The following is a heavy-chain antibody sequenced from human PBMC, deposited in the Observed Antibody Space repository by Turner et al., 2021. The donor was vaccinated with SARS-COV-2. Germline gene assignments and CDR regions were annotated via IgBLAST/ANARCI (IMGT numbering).Heavy chain of an antibody. J-gene: IGHJ4*02. Sequence: QVQLVQSGGGVVQPGRSLRRSCAASGFTFSSYGIHWVRQAPGKGLELAAVISYDGSEKYYADSVKGRFTISRDNSKNTLYLQMSSLRPDDTAVYYCAKDALPAAGKLNSYFDYWGQGTLVTVSS. CDR1: GFTFSSYG. CDR2: ISYDGSEK. CDR3: AKDALPAAGKLNSYFDY. D-gene: IGHD6-13*01. V-gene: IGHV3-30*18.